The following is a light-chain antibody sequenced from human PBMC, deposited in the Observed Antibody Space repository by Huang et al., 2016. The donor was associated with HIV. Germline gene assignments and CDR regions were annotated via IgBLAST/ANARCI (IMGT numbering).Light chain of an antibody. V-gene: IGKV3-20*01. Sequence: EILLAQSPGTLSLSPGERATLSCRASQSVSRNYFAWYQQRPGQAPKLLIYGASSRATGIPDRFSGSGSGTDFTLTISRLEPEDFAVYYCQQYDSSPRTFGGGTRVEI. CDR2: GAS. CDR1: QSVSRNY. J-gene: IGKJ4*01. CDR3: QQYDSSPRT.